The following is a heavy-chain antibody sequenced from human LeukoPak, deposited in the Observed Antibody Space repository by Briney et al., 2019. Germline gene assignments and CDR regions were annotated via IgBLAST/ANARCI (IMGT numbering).Heavy chain of an antibody. CDR3: AKDSRPDGHNDLDY. J-gene: IGHJ4*02. CDR1: GFTFSTYT. V-gene: IGHV3-23*01. D-gene: IGHD3-3*01. Sequence: GGSLRLSCAASGFTFSTYTMHWVRQAPGKGLDWVSGIVGSNGKTYYADSVKGRFTISRDTSKNTLYLQMNSLRAEDTSVYFCAKDSRPDGHNDLDYCGQGTQVTVSS. CDR2: IVGSNGKT.